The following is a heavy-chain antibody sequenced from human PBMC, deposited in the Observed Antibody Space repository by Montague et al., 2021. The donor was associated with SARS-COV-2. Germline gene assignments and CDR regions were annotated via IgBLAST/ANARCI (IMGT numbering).Heavy chain of an antibody. J-gene: IGHJ3*01. CDR2: IYYSGST. CDR1: GGSISSYY. Sequence: SETLSLTCTVSGGSISSYYWSWIRQPPGKGLEWIGYIYYSGSTNYNPSLKSRVTISLDTSKNQFSLKLNSVTAADTAVYYCARGSRGPDAFDLWGQGTMVTVSS. D-gene: IGHD2-15*01. V-gene: IGHV4-59*01. CDR3: ARGSRGPDAFDL.